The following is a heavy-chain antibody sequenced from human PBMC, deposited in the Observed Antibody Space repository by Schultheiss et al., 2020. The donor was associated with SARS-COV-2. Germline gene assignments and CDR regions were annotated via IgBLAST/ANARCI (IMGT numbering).Heavy chain of an antibody. CDR2: INPNSGGT. J-gene: IGHJ5*02. CDR3: ARMVYGNEGFDL. CDR1: GYTFTGYY. V-gene: IGHV1-2*02. Sequence: ASVKVSCKASGYTFTGYYMHWVRQAPGQGLEWMGWINPNSGGTNYAQKFQGRVTMTRDTSISTAYMELRSLRPDDTAVYYCARMVYGNEGFDLWGQGTLVTVSS. D-gene: IGHD2-8*01.